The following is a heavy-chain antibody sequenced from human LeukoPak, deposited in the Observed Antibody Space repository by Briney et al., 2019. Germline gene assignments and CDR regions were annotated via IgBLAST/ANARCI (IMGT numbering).Heavy chain of an antibody. Sequence: ASVKVSCKASGYTFTGYYMHWVRQAPGQGLGWMEWINPNSGGTNYAQKFQGRVTMTRDTSISTAYMELSRLRSDDTAVYYCARMRGGPNWFDPWGQGTLVTVSS. J-gene: IGHJ5*02. CDR1: GYTFTGYY. V-gene: IGHV1-2*02. D-gene: IGHD3-16*01. CDR2: INPNSGGT. CDR3: ARMRGGPNWFDP.